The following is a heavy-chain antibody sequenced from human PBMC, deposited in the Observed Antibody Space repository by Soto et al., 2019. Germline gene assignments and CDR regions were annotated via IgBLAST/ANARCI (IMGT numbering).Heavy chain of an antibody. Sequence: ASVKVSCKASGYTFTGYYMHWVRQAPGQGLEWMGWVNPNSGGTNYAQKFQGRVTMTRDTSISTAYMELSRLRSDDTAVYYCARVSLRFLEWLLYESAFDIWGQGTMVTVSS. CDR1: GYTFTGYY. D-gene: IGHD3-3*01. CDR3: ARVSLRFLEWLLYESAFDI. CDR2: VNPNSGGT. J-gene: IGHJ3*02. V-gene: IGHV1-2*02.